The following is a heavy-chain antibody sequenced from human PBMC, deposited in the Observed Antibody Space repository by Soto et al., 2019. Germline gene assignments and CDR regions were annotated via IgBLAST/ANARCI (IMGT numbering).Heavy chain of an antibody. J-gene: IGHJ3*01. V-gene: IGHV1-69*01. CDR1: GGIFGSHG. CDR2: FIPIFRTL. D-gene: IGHD3-22*01. Sequence: QVQLIQSEAEVKKPGSSVRVSCTASGGIFGSHGFSWVRQAPGQRLEWVGGFIPIFRTLTYTEKFQARVRIAADESTNTVYLDLIRLTSEDTAVYYCVRDRRIYYSDPHDEFVASDYEVWGQGTMVSVSS. CDR3: VRDRRIYYSDPHDEFVASDYEV.